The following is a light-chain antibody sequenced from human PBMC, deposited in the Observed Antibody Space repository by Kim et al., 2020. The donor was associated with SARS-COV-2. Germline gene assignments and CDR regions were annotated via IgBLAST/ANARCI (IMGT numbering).Light chain of an antibody. Sequence: SYELTQPPSVSVAPGMTATIPCGGNSIGGKSVHWYQQKPGQAPVLIIYYDDSRMSGIPERFSASNSGNTAALTINRAEAGDEADYYCQVWDSSTDQVVFGGGTQLTVL. CDR1: SIGGKS. J-gene: IGLJ3*02. CDR2: YDD. V-gene: IGLV3-21*04. CDR3: QVWDSSTDQVV.